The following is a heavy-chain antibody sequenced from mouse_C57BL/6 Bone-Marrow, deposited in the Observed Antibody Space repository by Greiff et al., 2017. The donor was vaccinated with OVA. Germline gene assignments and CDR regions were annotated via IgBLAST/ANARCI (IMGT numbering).Heavy chain of an antibody. CDR1: GYTFTTYP. CDR3: ARAYYDYDSSLYFEG. V-gene: IGHV1-47*01. D-gene: IGHD2-4*01. CDR2: FHPYNDDT. Sequence: VKLLESGAELVKPGASVKMSCKASGYTFTTYPIEWMKQNHGKSLEWIGNFHPYNDDTKYNEKFKGKATLTVEKSSSTVYLELSRFTSDDSAVYYCARAYYDYDSSLYFEGWGTGTTVTVAS. J-gene: IGHJ1*03.